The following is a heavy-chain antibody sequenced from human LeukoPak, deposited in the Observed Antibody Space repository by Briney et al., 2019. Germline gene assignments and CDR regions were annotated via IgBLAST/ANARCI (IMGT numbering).Heavy chain of an antibody. V-gene: IGHV1-69*13. Sequence: GASVKVSCKASGDTFSSYAISWVRQAPGQGLEWMGGIIPIFGTANYAQKFQGRVTITADESTSTAYMELSSLRSDDTAVYYCARKKRGSYWGFDYWGQGTLVTVSS. D-gene: IGHD1-26*01. CDR1: GDTFSSYA. CDR2: IIPIFGTA. J-gene: IGHJ4*02. CDR3: ARKKRGSYWGFDY.